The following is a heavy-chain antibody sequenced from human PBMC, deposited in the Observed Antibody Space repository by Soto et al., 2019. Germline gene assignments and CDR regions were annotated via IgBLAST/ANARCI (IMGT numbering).Heavy chain of an antibody. V-gene: IGHV1-69*01. J-gene: IGHJ4*02. D-gene: IGHD2-15*01. Sequence: QVQLVQSGAEVKKPRSSVKVSCKASGGTFSSYAISWVRQAPGQGLEWMGGIIPIFGTANSAQKFQGRVMITADESTSTADMELSSLRSEDTAVYDCAGDQAVVAATSSFDYWGQGPLVTVSS. CDR2: IIPIFGTA. CDR1: GGTFSSYA. CDR3: AGDQAVVAATSSFDY.